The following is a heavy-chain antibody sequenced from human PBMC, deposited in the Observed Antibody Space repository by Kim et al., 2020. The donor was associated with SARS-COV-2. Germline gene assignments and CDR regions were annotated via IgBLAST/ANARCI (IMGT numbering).Heavy chain of an antibody. J-gene: IGHJ5*02. CDR3: ARGGYIVVVPAASPPFDP. CDR1: GYTFTSYY. CDR2: INPSGGST. D-gene: IGHD2-2*01. Sequence: ASVKVSCKASGYTFTSYYMHWVRQAPGQGLEWMGLINPSGGSTSYAQKFQGRVTMTRDTSTSTVYMELSSLRSEDTAVYYCARGGYIVVVPAASPPFDPWGQGTLVTVSS. V-gene: IGHV1-46*01.